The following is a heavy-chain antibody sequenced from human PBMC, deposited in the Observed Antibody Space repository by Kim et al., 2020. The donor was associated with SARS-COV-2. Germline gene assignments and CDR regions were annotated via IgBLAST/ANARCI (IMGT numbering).Heavy chain of an antibody. CDR1: GYTFTSYA. D-gene: IGHD3-22*01. CDR2: INAGNGNT. CDR3: ARDHSNYYDSSGYYYY. J-gene: IGHJ4*02. Sequence: ASVKVSCKASGYTFTSYAMHWVRQAPGQRLEWTGWINAGNGNTKYSQKFQGRVTITRDTSASTAYMELSSLRSEDTAVYYCARDHSNYYDSSGYYYYWGQGTLVTVSS. V-gene: IGHV1-3*01.